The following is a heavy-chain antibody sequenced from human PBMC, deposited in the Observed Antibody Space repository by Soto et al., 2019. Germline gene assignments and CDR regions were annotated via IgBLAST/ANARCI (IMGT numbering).Heavy chain of an antibody. Sequence: GGSLRLSCAASGFTFSSHGMHWVRQTPGKGLEWLSYISSSSSYTNYAESVRGRFTISRDNAKNKLNLKMNSIRAEDTAEYNGARVIVVVPAARDYYFDYWGQGTPVTVSS. J-gene: IGHJ4*02. D-gene: IGHD2-2*01. CDR2: ISSSSSYT. CDR3: ARVIVVVPAARDYYFDY. CDR1: GFTFSSHG. V-gene: IGHV3-21*05.